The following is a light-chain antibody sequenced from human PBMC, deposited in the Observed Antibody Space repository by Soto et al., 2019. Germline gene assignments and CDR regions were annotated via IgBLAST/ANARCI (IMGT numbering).Light chain of an antibody. J-gene: IGKJ5*01. Sequence: DVQSTDSRSSRSALVGARVTITCRASQSVSRYLNWYQHKPGKAPKLLINAASNLRSGVPSRFSGSGSGTDSTLTIDGLQPEDFAVYYCQQSYITSPITFGQGTRVEIK. CDR1: QSVSRY. CDR2: AAS. V-gene: IGKV1-39*01. CDR3: QQSYITSPIT.